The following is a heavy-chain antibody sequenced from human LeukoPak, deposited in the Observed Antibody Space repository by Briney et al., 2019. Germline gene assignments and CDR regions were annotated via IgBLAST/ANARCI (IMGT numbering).Heavy chain of an antibody. CDR3: ARAPAPAAPFDY. D-gene: IGHD2-2*01. CDR2: MNPNSGNT. J-gene: IGHJ4*02. CDR1: GYTFTSYD. Sequence: GASVKVSFKASGYTFTSYDIYWVRQATGQGLEWMGWMNPNSGNTGYAQKFQGRVTITRNTSISTAYMELSSLRSEDTAVYYCARAPAPAAPFDYWGQGTLVTVSS. V-gene: IGHV1-8*03.